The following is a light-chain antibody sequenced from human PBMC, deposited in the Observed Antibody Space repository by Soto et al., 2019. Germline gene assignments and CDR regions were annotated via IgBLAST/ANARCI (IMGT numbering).Light chain of an antibody. CDR1: QSVDNN. V-gene: IGKV3-15*01. Sequence: ETILTQSPATLSVSPGDRATLSCRASQSVDNNLAWYQQKPGQAPRLLIYRSSTRATGIPARFSGSGSGTEFTLTIGSLQSEDFAVYYCQQYNDWPPITFGQGTRLEIK. CDR2: RSS. J-gene: IGKJ5*01. CDR3: QQYNDWPPIT.